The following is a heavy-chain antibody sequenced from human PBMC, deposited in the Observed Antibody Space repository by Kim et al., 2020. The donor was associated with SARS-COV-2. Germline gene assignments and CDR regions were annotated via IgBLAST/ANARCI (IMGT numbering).Heavy chain of an antibody. Sequence: SETLSLTCAVYGGSFSGYYWSWIRQPPGKGLEWIGEINHSGSTNYNPSLKSRVTISVDTSKNQFSLKLSSVTAADTAVYYCARGQGLFSTPIPPYYYDSSGYPRCFDYWGQGTLVTVSS. V-gene: IGHV4-34*01. CDR2: INHSGST. CDR3: ARGQGLFSTPIPPYYYDSSGYPRCFDY. J-gene: IGHJ4*02. CDR1: GGSFSGYY. D-gene: IGHD3-22*01.